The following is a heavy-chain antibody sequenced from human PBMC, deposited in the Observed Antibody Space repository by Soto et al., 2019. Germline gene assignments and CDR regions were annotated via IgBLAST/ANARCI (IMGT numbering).Heavy chain of an antibody. Sequence: ETLSLTCTVSGGCISSYYWSWIRQPPGKGLEWIGYIYHSGSTNYNPSLKSRVTISVDTSKNQFSLKLSSVTAADTAVYYCARDRGEYGGNSDAHDAFDIWGQGTMVTVSS. D-gene: IGHD2-21*02. CDR3: ARDRGEYGGNSDAHDAFDI. V-gene: IGHV4-59*01. CDR1: GGCISSYY. J-gene: IGHJ3*02. CDR2: IYHSGST.